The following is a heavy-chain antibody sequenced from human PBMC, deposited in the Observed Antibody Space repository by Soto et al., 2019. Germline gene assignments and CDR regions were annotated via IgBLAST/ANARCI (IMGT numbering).Heavy chain of an antibody. Sequence: QLQLQESGPGLVKPSETLSLTCTVSGGSISSSSYYWGWIRQPPGKGLEWIGSIYYSGSTYYNPSLKSRVTISVDTSKNQFSLKLSSVTAADTAVYYCATQYYDILTGYYGPYPTDVWGQGTTVTVSS. CDR2: IYYSGST. J-gene: IGHJ6*02. CDR3: ATQYYDILTGYYGPYPTDV. V-gene: IGHV4-39*01. D-gene: IGHD3-9*01. CDR1: GGSISSSSYY.